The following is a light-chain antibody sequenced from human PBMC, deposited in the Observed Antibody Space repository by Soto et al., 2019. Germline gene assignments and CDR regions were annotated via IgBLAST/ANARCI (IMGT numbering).Light chain of an antibody. J-gene: IGKJ1*01. Sequence: EIVLKQSPGTLSLSPGERAPLSCRASQSASSSFFAWSQQKPGQPPRLLIYGASTRATGIPDRFSGSGSGTDFTLTISRLEPEDFAMYYCQQYGTSPLTFGQGTKVEIK. V-gene: IGKV3-20*01. CDR1: QSASSSF. CDR2: GAS. CDR3: QQYGTSPLT.